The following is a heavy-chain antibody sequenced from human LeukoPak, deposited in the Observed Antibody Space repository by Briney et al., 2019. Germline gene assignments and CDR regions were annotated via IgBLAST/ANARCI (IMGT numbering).Heavy chain of an antibody. CDR1: GFTFTTYG. CDR2: IRSDGSSQ. D-gene: IGHD1-7*01. Sequence: GGSLRLSCAASGFTFTTYGMHWVRQAPGKGLEWVAFIRSDGSSQYYADSVKGRFTISRDNAKNSLYLQMNSLRAEDTAVYYCARDLHDWNYYLGGAFDIWGQGTMVTVSS. CDR3: ARDLHDWNYYLGGAFDI. V-gene: IGHV3-30*02. J-gene: IGHJ3*02.